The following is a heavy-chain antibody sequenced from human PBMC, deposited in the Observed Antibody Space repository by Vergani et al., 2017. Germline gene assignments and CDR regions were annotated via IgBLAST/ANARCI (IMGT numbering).Heavy chain of an antibody. D-gene: IGHD3-22*01. V-gene: IGHV3-48*01. Sequence: EVQLVESGGGLVQPGGSLRLSCAASGFTFSSYSINWVRQAPGKGLEWISYISSSSSTIYYADSVKGRSTISRDNAKNSLYLQMNSLRAEDTAVYYCARDGPPIYYYDSSAYYPAIFAYWGQGPLVTVSS. J-gene: IGHJ4*02. CDR2: ISSSSSTI. CDR1: GFTFSSYS. CDR3: ARDGPPIYYYDSSAYYPAIFAY.